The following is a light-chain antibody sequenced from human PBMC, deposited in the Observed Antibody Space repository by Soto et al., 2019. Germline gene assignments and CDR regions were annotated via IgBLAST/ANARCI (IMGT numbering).Light chain of an antibody. CDR1: SSDVGGYNY. CDR3: CAYAGINTVI. J-gene: IGLJ2*01. V-gene: IGLV2-8*01. Sequence: QSVLTQPPSASGSPGQSVTISCTGTSSDVGGYNYVSWYQQHPGKAPKLLMFRVTERPSGVPDRFSGSKSGNTASLTVSGLQAEDEADYCCCAYAGINTVIFGGGTKLTVL. CDR2: RVT.